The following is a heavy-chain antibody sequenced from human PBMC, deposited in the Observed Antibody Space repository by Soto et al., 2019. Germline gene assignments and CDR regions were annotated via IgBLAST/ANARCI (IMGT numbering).Heavy chain of an antibody. D-gene: IGHD3-10*01. CDR1: GYTFTSYY. J-gene: IGHJ4*02. CDR2: IIPIFGTA. Sequence: GASVKVSCKASGYTFTSYYMHWVRQAPGQGLEWMGGIIPIFGTANYAQKFQGRVTITADESTSTAYMELSSLRSEDTAVYYCARDRSYYYGSGSYEPNFDYWGQGTLVTVSS. V-gene: IGHV1-69*13. CDR3: ARDRSYYYGSGSYEPNFDY.